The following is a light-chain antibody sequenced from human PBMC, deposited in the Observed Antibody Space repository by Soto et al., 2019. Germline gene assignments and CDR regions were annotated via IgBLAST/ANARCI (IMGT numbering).Light chain of an antibody. CDR3: SSYTSSSTYV. Sequence: QSALTQPASVSGSPGQSITISCTGTNSDVGGYNYVSWYQHHPGKAPKLMISEVSNRPSGVSNRFSGSKSDNTASLTISGLQAEDEADYYCSSYTSSSTYVFGTGTKLTVL. CDR2: EVS. J-gene: IGLJ1*01. CDR1: NSDVGGYNY. V-gene: IGLV2-14*01.